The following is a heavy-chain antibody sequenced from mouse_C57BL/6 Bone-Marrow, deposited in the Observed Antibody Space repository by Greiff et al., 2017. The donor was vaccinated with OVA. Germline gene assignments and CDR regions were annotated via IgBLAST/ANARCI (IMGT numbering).Heavy chain of an antibody. Sequence: QVHVKQPGAELVKPGASVKLSCKASGYTFTSYWMHWVKQRPGQGLEWIGMIHPNSGSTNYNEQFKSKATLTVEKSSSTASMQLRSLPSAASSFYYCARSYVNYPFAYWGPGPLVTVSA. D-gene: IGHD2-1*01. CDR1: GYTFTSYW. CDR2: IHPNSGST. V-gene: IGHV1-64*01. CDR3: ARSYVNYPFAY. J-gene: IGHJ3*01.